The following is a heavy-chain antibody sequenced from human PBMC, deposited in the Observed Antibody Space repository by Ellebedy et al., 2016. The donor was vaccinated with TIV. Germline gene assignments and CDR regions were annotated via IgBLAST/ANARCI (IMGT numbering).Heavy chain of an antibody. D-gene: IGHD7-27*01. Sequence: PGGSLRLSCAASGYIFSDYVMAWARQVPGKGLEWVSAMAEYVGRTFYADSVRGRFTISRDNSANILFLHMHSLRAEDTAIYYYTKRAENWGFFDYWGQGARVTVSS. CDR1: GYIFSDYV. V-gene: IGHV3-23*01. J-gene: IGHJ4*02. CDR2: MAEYVGRT. CDR3: TKRAENWGFFDY.